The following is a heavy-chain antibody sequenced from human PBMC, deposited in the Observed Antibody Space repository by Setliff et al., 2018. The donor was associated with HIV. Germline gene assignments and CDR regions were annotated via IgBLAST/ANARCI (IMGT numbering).Heavy chain of an antibody. CDR2: VYNSGTT. CDR3: ARGDGYRGNDAYYDTGLDV. Sequence: KPSETLSLTCTVSGASSSSHYWSWIRQPPGKAPEWIGYVYNSGTTKYNPSLKSRVTISVDTSKNQFSLRLNSVTAADTAVYYCARGDGYRGNDAYYDTGLDVWGQGITVTVSS. CDR1: GASSSSHY. V-gene: IGHV4-59*11. J-gene: IGHJ6*02. D-gene: IGHD5-12*01.